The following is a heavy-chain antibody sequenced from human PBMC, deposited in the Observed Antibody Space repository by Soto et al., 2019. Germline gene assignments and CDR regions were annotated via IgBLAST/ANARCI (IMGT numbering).Heavy chain of an antibody. CDR2: MNPNSGNT. CDR1: GYTFTSYY. V-gene: IGHV1-46*01. J-gene: IGHJ6*03. D-gene: IGHD3-16*01. CDR3: ARFGIMITFGGVPYYYYYMDV. Sequence: ASVKVSCKASGYTFTSYYMHWVRQAPGQGLEWMGIMNPNSGNTSYAQKFQGRVTMTRNTSTSTAYMELSSLRSEGTAVYYCARFGIMITFGGVPYYYYYMDVWGKGTTVTVSS.